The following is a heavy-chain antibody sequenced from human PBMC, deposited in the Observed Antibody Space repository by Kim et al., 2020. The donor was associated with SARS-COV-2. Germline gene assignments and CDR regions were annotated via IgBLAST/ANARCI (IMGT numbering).Heavy chain of an antibody. V-gene: IGHV3-21*01. CDR1: GFTFSSYS. CDR3: ARDQGIVATSLYYYYGMDV. Sequence: GGSLRLSCAASGFTFSSYSMNWVRQAPGKGLEWVSSISSSSSYIYYADSVKGRFTISRDNAKNSLYLQMNSLRAEDTAVYYCARDQGIVATSLYYYYGMDVWGQGTTVTVSS. D-gene: IGHD5-12*01. CDR2: ISSSSSYI. J-gene: IGHJ6*02.